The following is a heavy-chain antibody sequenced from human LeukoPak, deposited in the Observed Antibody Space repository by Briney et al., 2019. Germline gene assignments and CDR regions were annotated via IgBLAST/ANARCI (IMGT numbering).Heavy chain of an antibody. V-gene: IGHV5-51*01. D-gene: IGHD3-22*01. CDR2: IDLGASDT. CDR3: GRIIYYDSIGYPGDY. Sequence: GEALKISCKGSGYSFTIYWIGWVRQLPGKGQEWMGIIDLGASDTKYSPSFQGQVTISADKSISTAYLQWSSLKASDTARYYCGRIIYYDSIGYPGDYWGQGTLVTVS. J-gene: IGHJ4*02. CDR1: GYSFTIYW.